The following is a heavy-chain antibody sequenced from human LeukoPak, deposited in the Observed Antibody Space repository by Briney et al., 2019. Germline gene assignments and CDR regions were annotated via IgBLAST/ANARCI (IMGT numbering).Heavy chain of an antibody. CDR2: IYYSGST. Sequence: KPSETLSLTCTVSGGSISSSSYYWGWIRQPPGKGLEWIGSIYYSGSTYYNPSLKSRVTISVDTSKNQFSLKLSSVTAADTAVYYCARILRYYDSSGYGYYFDYWGQGTLVTVSS. J-gene: IGHJ4*02. D-gene: IGHD3-22*01. CDR1: GGSISSSSYY. CDR3: ARILRYYDSSGYGYYFDY. V-gene: IGHV4-39*01.